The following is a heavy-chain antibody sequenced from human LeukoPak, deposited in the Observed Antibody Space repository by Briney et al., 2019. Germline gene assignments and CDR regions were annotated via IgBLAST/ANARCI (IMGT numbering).Heavy chain of an antibody. D-gene: IGHD3-3*02. CDR2: VNPNSGGT. Sequence: ASVKVSCKASGYTFTGYYMRWVRQAPAQGLEWMGWVNPNSGGTNYAQKFQGRVTMTRDTSISTAYMELSRLRSDDTAVYYCARGSDHFWSGYSPSYWGQGTLVTVSS. V-gene: IGHV1-2*02. J-gene: IGHJ4*02. CDR1: GYTFTGYY. CDR3: ARGSDHFWSGYSPSY.